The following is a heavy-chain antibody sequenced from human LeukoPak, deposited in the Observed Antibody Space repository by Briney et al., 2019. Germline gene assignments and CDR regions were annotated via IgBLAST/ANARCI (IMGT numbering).Heavy chain of an antibody. D-gene: IGHD2-15*01. Sequence: SETLSLTCAVSGGSISSGGYSWSWIRQPPGKGLEWIVYIYDSGSTYYNPSLKSRVTISVDESKNQLSLKLSSVTAADTVVYYCARGGCSGGSCYSEGSLAGAFDIWGQGTMVTVSS. J-gene: IGHJ3*02. CDR2: IYDSGST. CDR1: GGSISSGGYS. CDR3: ARGGCSGGSCYSEGSLAGAFDI. V-gene: IGHV4-30-2*01.